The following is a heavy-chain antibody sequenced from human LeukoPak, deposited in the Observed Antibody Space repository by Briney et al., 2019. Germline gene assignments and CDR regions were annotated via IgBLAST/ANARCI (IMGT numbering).Heavy chain of an antibody. D-gene: IGHD3-22*01. Sequence: ASVKVSCKASGYSFTAYYMHWVRQAPGQGLEWMGWINPNSGGTNYAQKFQGRVTMTRDMSTSTVYMELSSLRSEDTAVYYCARDFDSSGYFFDYWGQGTLVTVSS. J-gene: IGHJ4*02. CDR1: GYSFTAYY. CDR2: INPNSGGT. V-gene: IGHV1-2*02. CDR3: ARDFDSSGYFFDY.